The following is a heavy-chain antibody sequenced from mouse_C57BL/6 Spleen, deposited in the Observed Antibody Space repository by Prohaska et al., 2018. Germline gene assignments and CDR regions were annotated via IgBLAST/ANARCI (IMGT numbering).Heavy chain of an antibody. CDR2: INASNRGT. J-gene: IGHJ2*01. CDR3: ARERNLLLRQLGVFDY. CDR1: CYTFTSYW. Sequence: QFQLQQPVTELFNPVASVKLSCKASCYTFTSYWLHWLKQIPGQGLWWIGNINASNRGTNYNEKFQSKATLTIYKSSSTAYMQLSSLTSEDSAVYYCARERNLLLRQLGVFDYWGQGTTLTVSS. D-gene: IGHD1-1*01. V-gene: IGHV1-53*01.